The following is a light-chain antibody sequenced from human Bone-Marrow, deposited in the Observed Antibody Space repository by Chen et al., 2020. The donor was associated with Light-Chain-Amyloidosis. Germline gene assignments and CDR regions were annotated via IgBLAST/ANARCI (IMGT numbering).Light chain of an antibody. Sequence: EIVLTQSPGTLSLSPGEGANLSCRASQTISSNYLTGYQQKFGQAPRLLIYGSSSRATGIPDRFTGSGSGTDFTLTFHRLEPEDFAMYYCQQYGTTPLTFVGGTKVEIK. CDR1: QTISSNY. CDR3: QQYGTTPLT. V-gene: IGKV3-20*01. J-gene: IGKJ4*01. CDR2: GSS.